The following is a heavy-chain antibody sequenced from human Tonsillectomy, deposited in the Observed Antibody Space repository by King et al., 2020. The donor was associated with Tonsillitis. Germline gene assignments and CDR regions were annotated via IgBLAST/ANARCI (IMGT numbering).Heavy chain of an antibody. V-gene: IGHV1-69*12. D-gene: IGHD2-15*01. Sequence: VQLVQSGAEVKKSGSSVKVSCKASGGTFSSYAINWVRQAPGQGLEWMGGIIPIFGTANYVQKFQGRVTITADESPSTVYMEMSSLRYEDTAVYYFARGPGYCSGGSCYLIDFGGQGPLVTVSS. J-gene: IGHJ4*02. CDR3: ARGPGYCSGGSCYLIDF. CDR2: IIPIFGTA. CDR1: GGTFSSYA.